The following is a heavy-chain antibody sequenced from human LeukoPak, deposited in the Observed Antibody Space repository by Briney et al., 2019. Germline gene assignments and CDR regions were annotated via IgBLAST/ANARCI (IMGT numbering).Heavy chain of an antibody. CDR3: ARYCSGGSCYSPRFDP. J-gene: IGHJ5*02. CDR1: GGSISSYY. CDR2: IYYSGST. D-gene: IGHD2-15*01. Sequence: PSETLSLTCTVSGGSISSYYWSWIRQPPGKGLEWVGYIYYSGSTNYNPSLKSRVTISVDTSKNQFSLKLSSVTAADTAVYYCARYCSGGSCYSPRFDPWGQGTLVTVSS. V-gene: IGHV4-59*01.